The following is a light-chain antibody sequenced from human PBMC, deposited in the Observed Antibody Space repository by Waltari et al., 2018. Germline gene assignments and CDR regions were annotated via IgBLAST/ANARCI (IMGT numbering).Light chain of an antibody. CDR1: QSVSHH. V-gene: IGKV1-39*01. Sequence: DIQLTQSPSSLSASVGDRVTITCRASQSVSHHLNWYQQQPGKAPKLLIFGVINLQSGVPSRFSGSGSETEFTLTISSLQPEDLATYYCQESHNMNNFGQGTKLEIK. CDR2: GVI. J-gene: IGKJ2*01. CDR3: QESHNMNN.